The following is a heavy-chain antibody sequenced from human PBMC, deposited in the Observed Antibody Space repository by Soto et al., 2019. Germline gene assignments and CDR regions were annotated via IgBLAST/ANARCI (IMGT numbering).Heavy chain of an antibody. CDR1: RGSISSYY. J-gene: IGHJ5*02. D-gene: IGHD6-13*01. Sequence: SETLSLTCTVSRGSISSYYWSWIRQPPGKGLEWIGYIYYSGSTNYNPSLKSRVTISVDTSKNQFSLKLSSVTAADTAVYYCARGLAAAVMGAGNWFDPWGQGTLVTVSS. CDR2: IYYSGST. V-gene: IGHV4-59*01. CDR3: ARGLAAAVMGAGNWFDP.